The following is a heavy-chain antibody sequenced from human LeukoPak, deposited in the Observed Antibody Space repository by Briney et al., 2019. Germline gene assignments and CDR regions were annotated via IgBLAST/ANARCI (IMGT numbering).Heavy chain of an antibody. V-gene: IGHV3-23*01. CDR2: ISGSGGST. CDR1: GFTFSSYA. CDR3: AKSNDYGDYGGGGY. D-gene: IGHD4-17*01. J-gene: IGHJ4*02. Sequence: PGGSLRLSCAASGFTFSSYAMSWVRQAPGKGLEWVSAISGSGGSTYYADSVKGRFTISRDNSKNTLYLQMTSLRAEDTAVYYCAKSNDYGDYGGGGYWGQGTLVTVSS.